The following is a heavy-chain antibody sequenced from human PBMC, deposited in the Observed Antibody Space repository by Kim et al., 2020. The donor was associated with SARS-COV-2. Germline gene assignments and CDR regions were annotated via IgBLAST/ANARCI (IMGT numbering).Heavy chain of an antibody. CDR3: AKLTYYYGSGSYYYYGMDV. J-gene: IGHJ6*04. Sequence: GESLKISCKGSGYSFTSYWIGWVRQMPGKGLEWMGIIYPGDSDTRYSPSFQGQVTISADKSINTAYLQWSSLNASDTAMYYCAKLTYYYGSGSYYYYGMDVWGKGTTVTVSS. V-gene: IGHV5-51*01. CDR2: IYPGDSDT. D-gene: IGHD3-10*01. CDR1: GYSFTSYW.